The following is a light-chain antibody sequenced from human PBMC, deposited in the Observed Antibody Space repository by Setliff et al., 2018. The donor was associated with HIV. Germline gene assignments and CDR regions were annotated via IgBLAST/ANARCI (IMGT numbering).Light chain of an antibody. CDR3: SSWDYSLNAYV. J-gene: IGLJ1*01. V-gene: IGLV1-44*01. Sequence: QSVLTQPPSASGTPGQRVTVSCSGSSSNIGRSPGVNWYQQFPGTTPKLLIYSDNQRPSGVPDRFSGSKSGTSASLAISGLQSEDEADYYCSSWDYSLNAYVFGTGTKVTVL. CDR1: SSNIGRSP. CDR2: SDN.